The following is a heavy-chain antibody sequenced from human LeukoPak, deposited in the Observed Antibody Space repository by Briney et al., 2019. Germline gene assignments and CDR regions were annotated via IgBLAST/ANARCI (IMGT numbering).Heavy chain of an antibody. J-gene: IGHJ4*02. CDR1: GFTFSTYG. CDR2: ISGSGGRT. CDR3: AKEQRLYSSSPFDY. Sequence: GGSLRLSCAASGFTFSTYGMSWVRQAPGKGLDWVSAISGSGGRTNYADSVKGRFTISRDNSKNTLYVQMNSLRAEDTAVYYCAKEQRLYSSSPFDYWGQGTLVTVSS. V-gene: IGHV3-23*01. D-gene: IGHD6-13*01.